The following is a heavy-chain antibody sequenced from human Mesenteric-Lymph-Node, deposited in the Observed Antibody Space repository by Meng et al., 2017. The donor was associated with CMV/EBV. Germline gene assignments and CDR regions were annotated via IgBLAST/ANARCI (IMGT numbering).Heavy chain of an antibody. CDR3: SGGPQYQLLNY. J-gene: IGHJ4*02. CDR2: ISYDGSNK. V-gene: IGHV3-30-3*01. Sequence: GESLKISCAASGFTFSNSDMNWVRQAPGKGLEWVAVISYDGSNKYYADSVKGRFTISRDNYKNTLYLQMNSLRAEDTAVYYCSGGPQYQLLNYWGQGTLVTVSS. CDR1: GFTFSNSD. D-gene: IGHD2-2*01.